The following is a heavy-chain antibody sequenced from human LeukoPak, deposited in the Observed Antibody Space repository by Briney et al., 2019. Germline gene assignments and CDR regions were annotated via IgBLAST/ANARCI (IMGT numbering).Heavy chain of an antibody. D-gene: IGHD6-19*01. CDR2: MNPNSGNT. V-gene: IGHV1-8*03. CDR1: GYTFTSYD. CDR3: AREVPGYSSGWYTYYYYYVDV. J-gene: IGHJ6*03. Sequence: ASVKVSCKASGYTFTSYDTNWVRQATGQGLEWMGWMNPNSGNTGYAQKFQGRVTITRNTSISTAYMELSSLRSEDTAVYYCAREVPGYSSGWYTYYYYYVDVWGKGTTVTVSS.